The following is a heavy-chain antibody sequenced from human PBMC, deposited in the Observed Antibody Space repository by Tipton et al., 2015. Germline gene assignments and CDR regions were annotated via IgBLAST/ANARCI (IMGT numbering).Heavy chain of an antibody. J-gene: IGHJ5*02. D-gene: IGHD3-10*01. Sequence: TLSLTCAVYGGSFSGYYWSWIRQPPGKGLEWIASVHHGGNTYYNPSLKSRVSISLDTSKEQVSLRLSSVTAADTAVYYCARDRGGFMVRGVSWFDPWGQGTLVTVSS. CDR1: GGSFSGYY. V-gene: IGHV4-34*01. CDR2: VHHGGNT. CDR3: ARDRGGFMVRGVSWFDP.